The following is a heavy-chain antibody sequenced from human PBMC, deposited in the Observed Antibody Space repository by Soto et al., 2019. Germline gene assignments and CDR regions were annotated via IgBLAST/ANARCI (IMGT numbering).Heavy chain of an antibody. D-gene: IGHD3-16*01. CDR3: AKGSPSPCPSFFWGCSY. Sequence: PGGSLRLSCAASGFTFSSYAMSWVRQAPGKGLEWVSAISGSAGSTYYADSVKGRFTISRDNSRNTLYLQMTSLRGDDTAVYYFAKGSPSPCPSFFWGCSYRGQRTPVTVSS. CDR2: ISGSAGST. V-gene: IGHV3-23*01. CDR1: GFTFSSYA. J-gene: IGHJ4*02.